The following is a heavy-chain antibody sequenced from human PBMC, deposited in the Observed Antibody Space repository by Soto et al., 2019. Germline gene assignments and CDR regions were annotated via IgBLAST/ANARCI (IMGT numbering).Heavy chain of an antibody. CDR2: ISGSGGST. CDR1: GFTFSSYA. Sequence: GGSLRLSCAASGFTFSSYAMSWVRQAPGKGLEWVSAISGSGGSTYYADSVKGRFTISRDNSKNTLYLQMNSLRAEDTAVYYCANPAESYYDFWSGYCLDYWGQGTLVTVSS. V-gene: IGHV3-23*01. CDR3: ANPAESYYDFWSGYCLDY. J-gene: IGHJ4*02. D-gene: IGHD3-3*01.